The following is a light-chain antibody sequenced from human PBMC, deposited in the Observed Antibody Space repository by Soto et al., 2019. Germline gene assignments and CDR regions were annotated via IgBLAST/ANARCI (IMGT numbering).Light chain of an antibody. CDR2: LTS. J-gene: IGKJ1*01. CDR1: QSISTY. Sequence: DIPMTQSPSSLSASVGDRVTITCRASQSISTYLNWFQQKPGRAPKLLIYLTSTIQSGVPSRFSGSGSGTDFTLTISSLQPEDFATYYCQQSSTTPWTFGQGTKVDVK. CDR3: QQSSTTPWT. V-gene: IGKV1-39*01.